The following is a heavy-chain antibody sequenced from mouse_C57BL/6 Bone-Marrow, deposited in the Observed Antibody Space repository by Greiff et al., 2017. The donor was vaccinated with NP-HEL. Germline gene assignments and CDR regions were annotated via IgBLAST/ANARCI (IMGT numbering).Heavy chain of an antibody. Sequence: VQLVESGPGLVQPSQSLSITCTVSGFSLTSYGVHWVRQSPGKGLEWLGVIWSGGSTDYNAAFISRLSISKDNSKSQVFFKMNSLQADDTAIYYCALSITTVVADAMDYWGQGTSVTVSS. J-gene: IGHJ4*01. CDR3: ALSITTVVADAMDY. CDR1: GFSLTSYG. V-gene: IGHV2-2*01. CDR2: IWSGGST. D-gene: IGHD1-1*01.